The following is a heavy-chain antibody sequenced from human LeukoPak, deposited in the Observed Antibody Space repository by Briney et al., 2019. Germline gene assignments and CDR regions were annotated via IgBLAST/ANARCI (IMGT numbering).Heavy chain of an antibody. CDR3: AGEMFASSWHGYFQY. CDR1: GFTFSSYV. CDR2: ISNDGSNK. V-gene: IGHV3-30-3*01. Sequence: GRSLRLSCAASGFTFSSYVIHWVRQAPGKGLEWVAVISNDGSNKYYADSVKGRFTISRDNSQNTLYLEMNSLRAEDTAVYYCAGEMFASSWHGYFQYWGQGTLVTVSS. D-gene: IGHD6-13*01. J-gene: IGHJ1*01.